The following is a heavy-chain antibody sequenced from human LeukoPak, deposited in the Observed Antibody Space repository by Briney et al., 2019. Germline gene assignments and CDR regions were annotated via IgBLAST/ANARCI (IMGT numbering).Heavy chain of an antibody. J-gene: IGHJ4*02. CDR2: INHSGST. D-gene: IGHD3-16*01. V-gene: IGHV4-34*01. CDR3: ARASPSRERRPIGY. Sequence: PPETLSLTCAVYGGSFSGYYWSWIRQPPGKGLEWIGEINHSGSTNYNPSLKSRVTISVDTSKNQFSLKLSSVTAADTAVYYCARASPSRERRPIGYWGQGTLVTVSS. CDR1: GGSFSGYY.